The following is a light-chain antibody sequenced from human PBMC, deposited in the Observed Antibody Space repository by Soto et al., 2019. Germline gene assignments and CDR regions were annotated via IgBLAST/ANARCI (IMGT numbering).Light chain of an antibody. CDR2: EGS. CDR1: SSDVGSYNL. CDR3: CSYAGSSTFVV. Sequence: ALTQPASVSGSPGQSITISCTGTSSDVGSYNLVSWYQQHPGKAPKLMIYEGSKRPSGVSNRFSGSKSGNTASLTISGLQAEDEADYYCCSYAGSSTFVVFGGGTKVTVL. V-gene: IGLV2-23*03. J-gene: IGLJ2*01.